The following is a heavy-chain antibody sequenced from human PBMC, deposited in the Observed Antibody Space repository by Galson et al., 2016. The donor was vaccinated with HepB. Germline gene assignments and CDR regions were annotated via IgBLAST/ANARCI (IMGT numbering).Heavy chain of an antibody. D-gene: IGHD5-12*01. CDR1: GDTFSRYG. CDR2: IILFFGTA. J-gene: IGHJ4*02. Sequence: SVKVSCKASGDTFSRYGIGWVRQAPGRGLEWMGGIILFFGTANYAQNFEDRVTINADKSTSTAYMELSSLRYEDTAVYYCARVRVDYFDYWGQGTLVTVSS. CDR3: ARVRVDYFDY. V-gene: IGHV1-69*06.